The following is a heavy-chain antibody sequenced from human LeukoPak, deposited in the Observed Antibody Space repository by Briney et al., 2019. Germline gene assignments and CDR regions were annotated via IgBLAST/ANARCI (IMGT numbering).Heavy chain of an antibody. V-gene: IGHV3-30*18. Sequence: GRSLRLSCAASGFTFNNHDMHWVRQAPGKGLEWVAIISYDGSNKYYPDSVKGRFTISRDDSKNTLYLQMNSLRTEDTAVYYCAKELTRPNRPVAGLNYWGQGTLVTVSS. CDR1: GFTFNNHD. J-gene: IGHJ4*02. CDR3: AKELTRPNRPVAGLNY. D-gene: IGHD6-19*01. CDR2: ISYDGSNK.